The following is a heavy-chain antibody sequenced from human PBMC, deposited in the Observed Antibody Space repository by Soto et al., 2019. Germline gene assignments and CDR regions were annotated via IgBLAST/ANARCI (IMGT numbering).Heavy chain of an antibody. CDR3: ARIRMGDSPLYFDY. V-gene: IGHV2-70*01. CDR2: IDWDDDK. Sequence: SGPTLVNPTQTLTLTCTFSRFSLSTSGMCVSWIRQPPGKALEWLAPIDWDDDKYYSTSLKTRLTISKDTSKNQVVLTMTNMDPVDTATYYCARIRMGDSPLYFDYWGQGTLVTV. J-gene: IGHJ4*02. D-gene: IGHD2-8*01. CDR1: RFSLSTSGMC.